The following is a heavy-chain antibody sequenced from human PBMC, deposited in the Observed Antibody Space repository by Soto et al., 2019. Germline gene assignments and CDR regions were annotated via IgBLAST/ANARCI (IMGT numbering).Heavy chain of an antibody. J-gene: IGHJ4*02. V-gene: IGHV3-15*07. CDR1: SVSNAW. CDR3: TTDSAGNDY. D-gene: IGHD1-26*01. Sequence: SVSNAWMNWVRQAPGKGLEWVGRIKSKTDGGTTDYAAPVKGRVTISRDDSKTTLYLQMNSLKTEETAVYYCTTDSAGNDYWGQGTLVTVSS. CDR2: IKSKTDGGTT.